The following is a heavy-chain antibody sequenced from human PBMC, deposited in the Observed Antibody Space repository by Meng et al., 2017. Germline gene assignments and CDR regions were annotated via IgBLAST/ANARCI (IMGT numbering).Heavy chain of an antibody. CDR3: ARDRKQLHY. J-gene: IGHJ4*02. V-gene: IGHV7-4-1*02. CDR1: GYTFSSYA. CDR2: INTYTGNS. D-gene: IGHD6-6*01. Sequence: QVQLVQSGPALKKPEASVKVSCKASGYTFSSYAMNWVRQAPGQVLEWMGWINTYTGNSTYAQDFTGRFVFSLDTSVSTAYLQISSLKAEDAAVYYCARDRKQLHYWGQGTLVTVSS.